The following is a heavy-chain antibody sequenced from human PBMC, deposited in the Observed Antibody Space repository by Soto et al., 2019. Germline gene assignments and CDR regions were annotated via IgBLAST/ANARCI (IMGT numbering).Heavy chain of an antibody. CDR2: ISSSSSYT. D-gene: IGHD3-3*01. Sequence: QVQLVESGGGLVKPGGSLRLSCAASGFTFSDYYMSWIRQAPGKGLEWVSYISSSSSYTNYADSVKGRFTISRDNAKNSLYLQMNSLRAEDTAVYYCARLRHDPNYFDYWGQGTLVTVSS. V-gene: IGHV3-11*06. CDR3: ARLRHDPNYFDY. CDR1: GFTFSDYY. J-gene: IGHJ4*02.